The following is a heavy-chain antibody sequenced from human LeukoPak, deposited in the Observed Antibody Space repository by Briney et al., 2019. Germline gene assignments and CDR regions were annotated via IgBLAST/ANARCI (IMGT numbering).Heavy chain of an antibody. CDR1: GFTFSGYS. J-gene: IGHJ4*02. V-gene: IGHV3-21*01. Sequence: KPGGSLRLSCAASGFTFSGYSMNWVRQAPGKGLEWVSSISSSSSYIFYADSVKGRFTISRDNAKNSLYLQMNNLRAEDTAVYYCARDSTPPYYYGAGPPDYWGQGTLVSVSS. CDR3: ARDSTPPYYYGAGPPDY. D-gene: IGHD3-10*01. CDR2: ISSSSSYI.